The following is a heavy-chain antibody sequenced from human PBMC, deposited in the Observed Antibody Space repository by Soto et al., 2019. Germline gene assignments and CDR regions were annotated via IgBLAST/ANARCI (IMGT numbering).Heavy chain of an antibody. J-gene: IGHJ6*02. D-gene: IGHD2-21*01. CDR2: IYYSGST. Sequence: PSETLSLTCAVSGGSISSGSYCWSWIRQHPGKGLEWIGYIYYSGSTYYNPSLKSRVTISVDTSKDQFSLKLSSVTAADTAVYYCAASCVGCGGFNYYGMDVWGQGTTVTVSS. CDR3: AASCVGCGGFNYYGMDV. CDR1: GGSISSGSYC. V-gene: IGHV4-31*11.